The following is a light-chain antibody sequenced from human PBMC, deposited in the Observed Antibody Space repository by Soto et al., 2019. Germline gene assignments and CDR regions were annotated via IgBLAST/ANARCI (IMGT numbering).Light chain of an antibody. J-gene: IGLJ2*01. Sequence: QSVLTQPPSASGSPGQSVTISCTGTSRDVGGYNYVSWYQQHPGKAPKLMIYEVSKRPSGVPDRFSGSKSGNTASLTVSGLQAEDEADYYCSSYAGSNNFGVFGGGTKLTVL. CDR3: SSYAGSNNFGV. CDR1: SRDVGGYNY. CDR2: EVS. V-gene: IGLV2-8*01.